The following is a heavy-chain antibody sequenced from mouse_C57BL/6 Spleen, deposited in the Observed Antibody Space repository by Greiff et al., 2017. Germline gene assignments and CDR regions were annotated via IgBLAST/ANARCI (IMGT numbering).Heavy chain of an antibody. Sequence: QVQLQQPGAELVKPGASVKLSCKASGYTFTSYWMQWVKQRPGQGLEWIGEIDPSDSYTNYNQKFKGKATLTVDTSSSTAYMQLSGLTSEDSAVYYCARQSAQAVFNDYWGQGTTLTVSS. CDR3: ARQSAQAVFNDY. CDR1: GYTFTSYW. V-gene: IGHV1-50*01. J-gene: IGHJ2*01. D-gene: IGHD3-2*02. CDR2: IDPSDSYT.